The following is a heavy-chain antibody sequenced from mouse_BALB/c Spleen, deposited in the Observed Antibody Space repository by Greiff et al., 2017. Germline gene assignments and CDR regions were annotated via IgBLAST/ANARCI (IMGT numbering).Heavy chain of an antibody. CDR3: TRPGYDDFDY. CDR2: IRLKSNNYAT. Sequence: EVMLVESGGGLVQPGGSMKLSCVASGFTFSNYWMNWVRQSPEKGLEWVAEIRLKSNNYATHYAESVKGRFTISRDDSKSSVYLQMNNLRAKDTGIYYCTRPGYDDFDYWGQGTTLTVSS. J-gene: IGHJ2*01. CDR1: GFTFSNYW. D-gene: IGHD2-14*01. V-gene: IGHV6-6*02.